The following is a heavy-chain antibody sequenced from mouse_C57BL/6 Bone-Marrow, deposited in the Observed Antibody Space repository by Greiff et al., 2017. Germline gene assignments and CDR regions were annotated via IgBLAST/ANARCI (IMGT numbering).Heavy chain of an antibody. CDR2: IDPENGDT. CDR3: TPPYGLDY. D-gene: IGHD1-1*01. Sequence: VQLQQSGAELVRPGASVKLSCTASGFNIKDYYMHWVKQRPEQGLEWIGWIDPENGDTEYASKFQGKATITADTSSNTAYLQLSNLTSEDTAVYYGTPPYGLDYWGQGTTLTVSS. V-gene: IGHV14-4*01. J-gene: IGHJ2*01. CDR1: GFNIKDYY.